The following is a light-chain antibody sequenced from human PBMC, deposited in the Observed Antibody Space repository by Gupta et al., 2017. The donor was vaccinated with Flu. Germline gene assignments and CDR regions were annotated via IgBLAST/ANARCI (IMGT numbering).Light chain of an antibody. CDR2: AAS. J-gene: IGKJ3*01. V-gene: IGKV1-39*01. CDR3: QQSYSTPFT. CDR1: QSISIN. Sequence: DIQMTQSPSSLSASVGDRVTITCRASQSISINLNWYQQKPGKAPKLLIYAASSLQSGVPSRFSGSGSGTDFNLIISSLRPEDFATYYCQQSYSTPFTFGHGTKVDIK.